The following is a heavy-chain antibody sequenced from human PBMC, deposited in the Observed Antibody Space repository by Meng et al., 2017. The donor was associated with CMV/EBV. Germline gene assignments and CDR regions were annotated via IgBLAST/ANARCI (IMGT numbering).Heavy chain of an antibody. CDR3: AKLVIAVDAFDI. Sequence: GGSLRLSCAASGFTVSSNYMSWVRQAPGKGLEWVSVIYSGGSTYYADSVKGRFTISRDNSKNTLYLQMNSLRAEDTAVYYCAKLVIAVDAFDIWGQGTMVTVSS. J-gene: IGHJ3*02. CDR1: GFTVSSNY. D-gene: IGHD6-19*01. V-gene: IGHV3-53*01. CDR2: IYSGGST.